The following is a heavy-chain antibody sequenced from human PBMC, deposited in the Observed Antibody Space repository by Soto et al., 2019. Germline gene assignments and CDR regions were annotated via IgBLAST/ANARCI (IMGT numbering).Heavy chain of an antibody. D-gene: IGHD1-26*01. CDR3: ARDGGSLGY. J-gene: IGHJ4*02. V-gene: IGHV3-48*02. Sequence: EVQLVESGGGWFQLGGSRGLSVEAPGLTFITYSMNWVRQAPGKGLEWVSYISSSSSTIYYADSVKGRFTISRDNAKNSLYLQMNSLRDEDTAVYYCARDGGSLGYWGQGTLVTVSS. CDR1: GLTFITYS. CDR2: ISSSSSTI.